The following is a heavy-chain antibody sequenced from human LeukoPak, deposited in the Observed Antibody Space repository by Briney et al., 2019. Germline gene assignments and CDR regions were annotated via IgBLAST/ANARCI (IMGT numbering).Heavy chain of an antibody. CDR2: IYYSGST. CDR1: GGSISSSSYY. D-gene: IGHD3-9*01. CDR3: ATTYYDILTGYPPGAFDI. Sequence: PSETLSLTCTVSGGSISSSSYYWGWIRQPPGKGLEWIGSIYYSGSTYYNPSLKSRVTISVDTSKNQFSLKLSSVTAADTAVYYCATTYYDILTGYPPGAFDIWGQGTMVTVSS. J-gene: IGHJ3*02. V-gene: IGHV4-39*07.